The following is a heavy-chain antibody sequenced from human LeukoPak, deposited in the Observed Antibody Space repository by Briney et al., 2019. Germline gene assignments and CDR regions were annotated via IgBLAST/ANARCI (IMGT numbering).Heavy chain of an antibody. V-gene: IGHV4-39*01. D-gene: IGHD6-6*01. CDR2: IYYNGST. Sequence: PSETLSLTCAVSGGSISSTSYYWGWIRQTPGKGLEWIGSIYYNGSTSYKPSLKSRVTLSVDTSKNQFSLKLRSVTAADTAVYYCASVSARPDYYFDSWGQGTLVTVSS. J-gene: IGHJ4*02. CDR1: GGSISSTSYY. CDR3: ASVSARPDYYFDS.